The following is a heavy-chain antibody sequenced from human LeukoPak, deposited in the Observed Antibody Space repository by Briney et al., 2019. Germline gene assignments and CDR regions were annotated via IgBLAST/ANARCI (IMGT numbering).Heavy chain of an antibody. CDR3: ARLLLDYYYYMDV. J-gene: IGHJ6*03. CDR2: IYTSGST. Sequence: ASETLSLTCTVSGGSISSYYWSWIRQPPGKGLEWIGYIYTSGSTNYNPSLKSRVTISVDTSKNQFSLKLSSVTAADTAVYYCARLLLDYYYYMDVRGKGTTVTVSS. CDR1: GGSISSYY. V-gene: IGHV4-4*09. D-gene: IGHD2-15*01.